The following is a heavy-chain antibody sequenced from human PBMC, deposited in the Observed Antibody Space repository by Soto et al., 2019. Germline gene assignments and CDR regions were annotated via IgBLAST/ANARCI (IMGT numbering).Heavy chain of an antibody. CDR3: AKVNSPPTPDTIVVVPAAFDY. D-gene: IGHD2-2*01. V-gene: IGHV3-23*01. CDR1: GFTFSSYA. J-gene: IGHJ4*02. Sequence: GGSLRLSCAASGFTFSSYAMSWVRQAPGKGLEWVSAISGSGGSTYYADSVKGRFTISRDNSKNTLYLQMNSLRAEDTAVYYCAKVNSPPTPDTIVVVPAAFDYWGQGTLVTVSS. CDR2: ISGSGGST.